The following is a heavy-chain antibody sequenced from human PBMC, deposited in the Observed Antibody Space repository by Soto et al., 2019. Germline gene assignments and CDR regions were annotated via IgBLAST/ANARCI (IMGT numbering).Heavy chain of an antibody. Sequence: ASVKVSCKASGYTFTSYGISWVRQAPGQGLEWMGWISAYNGNTNYAQKLQGRVTMTTVTSTSTAYMELRSLRSDDTAVYYCARCYDYGGHDAFDIWGQGTMVTVSS. J-gene: IGHJ3*02. CDR1: GYTFTSYG. D-gene: IGHD4-17*01. V-gene: IGHV1-18*01. CDR3: ARCYDYGGHDAFDI. CDR2: ISAYNGNT.